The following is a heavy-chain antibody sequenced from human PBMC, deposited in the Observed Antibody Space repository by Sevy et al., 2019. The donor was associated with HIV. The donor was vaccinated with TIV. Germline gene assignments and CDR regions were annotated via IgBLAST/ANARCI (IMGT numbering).Heavy chain of an antibody. D-gene: IGHD5-18*01. CDR1: GFTVNSNY. V-gene: IGHV3-66*01. CDR3: AVGKSGYGYALNY. Sequence: GGSLRLSCAVSGFTVNSNYMTWVRQAPGKGLEGVSVIHSDDTTYHADSVKDRFTNSRDNFKNTLYLHMSSLRAEDTAVYYCAVGKSGYGYALNYWGQGTLVTVSS. J-gene: IGHJ4*02. CDR2: IHSDDTT.